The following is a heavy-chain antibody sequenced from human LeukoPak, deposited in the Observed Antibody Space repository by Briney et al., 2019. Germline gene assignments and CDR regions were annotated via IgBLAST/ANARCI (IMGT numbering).Heavy chain of an antibody. CDR3: AKLRGITMVRGVIVSPFDY. Sequence: GGSLRLSCAASGFTFSSYAMSWVRQAPGKGLEWVSAISGSGGSTYYADSVKGRFTISRDNSKNTLYLQMNSLRAEDTAVYYCAKLRGITMVRGVIVSPFDYWGQGTLVTVSS. J-gene: IGHJ4*02. D-gene: IGHD3-10*01. CDR2: ISGSGGST. V-gene: IGHV3-23*01. CDR1: GFTFSSYA.